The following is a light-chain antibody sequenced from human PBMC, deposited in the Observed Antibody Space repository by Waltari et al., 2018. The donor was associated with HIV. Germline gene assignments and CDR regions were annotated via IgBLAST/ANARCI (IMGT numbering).Light chain of an antibody. CDR2: LGS. V-gene: IGKV2-28*01. Sequence: DIVMTQPPLSLPVTPGEPASISCRSSQSLLHSNGYNYLDWYLQKPGQSPQLLILLGSNRASGVPDRFSGSGSGTDFTLNISRVEAEYVGVYYCMQALQTPYSFGQGTKLEIK. J-gene: IGKJ2*03. CDR3: MQALQTPYS. CDR1: QSLLHSNGYNY.